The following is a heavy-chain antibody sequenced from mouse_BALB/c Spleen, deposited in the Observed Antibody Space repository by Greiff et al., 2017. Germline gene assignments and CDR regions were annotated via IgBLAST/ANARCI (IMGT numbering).Heavy chain of an antibody. CDR2: IWAGGST. CDR1: GFSLTSYG. Sequence: QVQLQQSGPGLVAPSQSLSITCTVSGFSLTSYGVHWVRQPPGKGLEWLGVIWAGGSTNYNSALRSRLSISKDNSKSQVFLKMNSLQTDDTAMYYCASYSYGSSSFDYWGQGTTLTVSS. J-gene: IGHJ2*01. CDR3: ASYSYGSSSFDY. V-gene: IGHV2-9*02. D-gene: IGHD1-1*01.